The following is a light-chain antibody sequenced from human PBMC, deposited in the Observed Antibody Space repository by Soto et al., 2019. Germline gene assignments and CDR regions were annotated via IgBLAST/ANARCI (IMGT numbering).Light chain of an antibody. CDR2: DNT. Sequence: QSLLTQPPSVSAAPGERVPISCTGSSSDIGAGYRVRWYQQVPGTAPKLLIYDNTNRPSGVSVRFSGSKSGTSASLAISGLQAEDEADYYCKSFDKYLSAVVFGGGTKVTVL. CDR3: KSFDKYLSAVV. V-gene: IGLV1-40*01. CDR1: SSDIGAGYR. J-gene: IGLJ2*01.